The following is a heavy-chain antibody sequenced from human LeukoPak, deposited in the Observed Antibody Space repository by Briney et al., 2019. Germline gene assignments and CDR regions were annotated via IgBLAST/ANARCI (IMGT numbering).Heavy chain of an antibody. Sequence: PSETLSLTCTVSGGSISSFYWSWIRQPPAKGLEWLGYIYYSGSTYYNPSLKSRVTISVDTSENQFSLNLSSVTAADTAVYYCARDSVSTGVVRAFDYWGQGTLVTVSS. CDR1: GGSISSFY. CDR3: ARDSVSTGVVRAFDY. CDR2: IYYSGST. D-gene: IGHD1-26*01. V-gene: IGHV4-59*12. J-gene: IGHJ4*02.